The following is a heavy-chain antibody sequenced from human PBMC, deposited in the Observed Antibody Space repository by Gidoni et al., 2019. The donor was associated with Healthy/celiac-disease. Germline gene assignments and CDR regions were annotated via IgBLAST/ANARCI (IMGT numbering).Heavy chain of an antibody. Sequence: QVQLVESGGGVVKHGRSLRLSCAASGFTFRSYAMHWVRQAPGKGLGWVAVISYDGSNKYYADSVKGRFTISRDNSKNTLYLQMNSLRAEDTAVYYCARDARAADHIDYWGQGTLVTVSS. V-gene: IGHV3-30-3*01. CDR2: ISYDGSNK. J-gene: IGHJ4*02. D-gene: IGHD6-13*01. CDR3: ARDARAADHIDY. CDR1: GFTFRSYA.